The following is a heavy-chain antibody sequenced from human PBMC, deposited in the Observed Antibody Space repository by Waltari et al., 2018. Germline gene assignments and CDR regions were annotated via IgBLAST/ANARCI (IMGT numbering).Heavy chain of an antibody. V-gene: IGHV3-72*01. CDR1: GFPFSASD. Sequence: EVQLVESGGNLVQPGGSLRLSCAASGFPFSASDMDWARPAPEKGREGVGRSRNKARNYITEYAASVKGRFSISRDASENSLYLQMNSLKTEDTAVYYCARDSDGDSNLDYWGQGTLVAVSS. D-gene: IGHD2-21*02. J-gene: IGHJ4*02. CDR3: ARDSDGDSNLDY. CDR2: SRNKARNYIT.